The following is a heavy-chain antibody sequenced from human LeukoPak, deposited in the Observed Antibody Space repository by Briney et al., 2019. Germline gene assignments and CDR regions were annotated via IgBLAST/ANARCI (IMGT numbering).Heavy chain of an antibody. CDR3: ARDRPTGSYYSIDY. CDR2: IWYDGSNK. Sequence: WGSLRLSCAASGFTFNEFGVHWVRQAPGQGLEWVALIWYDGSNKYYADSVKGRFTISRDNSKNTVYLQMDSLRVEDTAIYYCARDRPTGSYYSIDYWGQGTLATVFS. CDR1: GFTFNEFG. J-gene: IGHJ4*02. V-gene: IGHV3-33*01. D-gene: IGHD1-26*01.